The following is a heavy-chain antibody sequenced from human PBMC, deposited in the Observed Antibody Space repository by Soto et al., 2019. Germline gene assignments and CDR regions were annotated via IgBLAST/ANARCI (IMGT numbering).Heavy chain of an antibody. V-gene: IGHV4-34*01. CDR2: INHSGST. Sequence: SETLSLTCAVYGGSFSDNYWSWIRQPPGKGLEWIGEINHSGSTNYNPSLKSRVTISVDTSKSQFSLKLSSVTAADTAVYYCAREGVGDFWSGYYRYYYMGVWGNATTVTSP. D-gene: IGHD3-3*01. J-gene: IGHJ6*03. CDR1: GGSFSDNY. CDR3: AREGVGDFWSGYYRYYYMGV.